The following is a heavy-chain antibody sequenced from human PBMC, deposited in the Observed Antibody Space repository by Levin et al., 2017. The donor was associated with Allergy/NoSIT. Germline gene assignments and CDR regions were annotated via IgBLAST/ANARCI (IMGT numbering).Heavy chain of an antibody. CDR1: GFTFSSDN. CDR2: ISSSSSVI. J-gene: IGHJ4*02. CDR3: VRDSAVD. Sequence: ETLSLTCAASGFTFSSDNMHWVRQAPGKGLEWISYISSSSSVIYYADSMKGRFTISRDNAKNSLYLQMNSLRDEDTAVYYCVRDSAVDWGQGTLVTVSS. V-gene: IGHV3-48*02. D-gene: IGHD2-2*01.